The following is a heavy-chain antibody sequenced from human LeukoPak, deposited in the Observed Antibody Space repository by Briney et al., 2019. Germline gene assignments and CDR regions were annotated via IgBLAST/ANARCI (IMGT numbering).Heavy chain of an antibody. J-gene: IGHJ4*02. Sequence: SGTLSLTCAVSGGSISSSNWWSWVRQPPGKGLEWIGEIYHSGSTNYNPSLKSRVTISVDKSKNQFSLKLSSVTAADTAVYYCASRDYGHGDYFDYWGQGTLVTVSS. CDR1: GGSISSSNW. D-gene: IGHD4-17*01. V-gene: IGHV4-4*02. CDR2: IYHSGST. CDR3: ASRDYGHGDYFDY.